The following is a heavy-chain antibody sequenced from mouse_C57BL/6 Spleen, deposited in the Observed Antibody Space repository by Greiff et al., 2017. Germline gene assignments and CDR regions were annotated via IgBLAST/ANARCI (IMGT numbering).Heavy chain of an antibody. J-gene: IGHJ1*03. V-gene: IGHV1-59*01. CDR1: GYTFTSYW. D-gene: IGHD1-1*01. Sequence: VQLQQPGAELVRPGTSVKLSCKASGYTFTSYWKHWVKQRPGQGLEWIGVIDPSDSYTNYNQKFKGKATLTVDTSSSTAYMQLSSLTSEDSAVYYCARRYYCGSRDWYCDVWGTGTTVTVSS. CDR2: IDPSDSYT. CDR3: ARRYYCGSRDWYCDV.